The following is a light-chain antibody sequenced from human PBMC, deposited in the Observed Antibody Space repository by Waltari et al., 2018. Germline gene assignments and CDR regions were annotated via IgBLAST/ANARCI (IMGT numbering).Light chain of an antibody. CDR1: ALPRLY. Sequence: SYDLTQPPSVSVSPVQTARITCSGDALPRLYAYWYQQKPGQAPMLLIYKDTERPSGIPERFSGSTSGTTVTLTVSGVQAEDEADYYCQSADTNFADHVVFGGGTQLIVL. CDR3: QSADTNFADHVV. J-gene: IGLJ2*01. V-gene: IGLV3-25*03. CDR2: KDT.